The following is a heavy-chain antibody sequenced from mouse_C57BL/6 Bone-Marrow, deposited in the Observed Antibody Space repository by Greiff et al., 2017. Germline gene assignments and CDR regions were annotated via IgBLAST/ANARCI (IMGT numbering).Heavy chain of an antibody. CDR3: ARCQTAQVPWFAY. J-gene: IGHJ3*01. CDR1: GYTFTSYW. CDR2: IDPSDSYT. D-gene: IGHD3-2*02. V-gene: IGHV1-69*01. Sequence: QVQLQQPGAELVMPGASVKLSCKASGYTFTSYWMHWVKQRPGQGLEWIGEIDPSDSYTNYNQKFKGKSTLTVDKSSSTAYMQLSSLTSEDSAVYYCARCQTAQVPWFAYWGQGTLVTVSA.